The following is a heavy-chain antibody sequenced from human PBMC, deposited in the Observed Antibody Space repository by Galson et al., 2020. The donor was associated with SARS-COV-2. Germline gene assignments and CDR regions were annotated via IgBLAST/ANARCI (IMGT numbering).Heavy chain of an antibody. CDR2: ISYDGSNK. J-gene: IGHJ4*02. V-gene: IGHV3-30*04. CDR3: ARVLIETGDY. CDR1: GFTFSSYA. Sequence: GESLKISCAASGFTFSSYAMHWVRQAPGKGLEWVAVISYDGSNKYYADSVKGRFTISRDNSKNTLYLQMNSLRAEDTAVYYCARVLIETGDYWGQGTLVTVSS.